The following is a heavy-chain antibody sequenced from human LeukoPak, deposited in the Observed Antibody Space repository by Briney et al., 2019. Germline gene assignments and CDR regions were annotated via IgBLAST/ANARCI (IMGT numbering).Heavy chain of an antibody. CDR3: ARDADGYNLPDY. Sequence: ASVKVSCKASGGTFSSYAISWVRQAPGQGLEWMGWINPNSGGTNYAQKFQGRVTVTRDTSISTAYMELSRLRSDDTAVYYCARDADGYNLPDYWGQGTLVTVSS. D-gene: IGHD5-24*01. V-gene: IGHV1-2*02. CDR1: GGTFSSYA. J-gene: IGHJ4*02. CDR2: INPNSGGT.